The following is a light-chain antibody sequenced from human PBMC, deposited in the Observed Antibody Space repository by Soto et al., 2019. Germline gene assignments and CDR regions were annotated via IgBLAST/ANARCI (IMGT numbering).Light chain of an antibody. Sequence: EIVMTQSPATLSVSPGERVTLSCRASQSVSSNIAWYQQKPGQAPRLLIYGASTRATGIPARFSGSGSGTEFTLTISSLQSEDFAVYYCQQYNNWPPYTFGQGTKLEIK. J-gene: IGKJ2*01. CDR3: QQYNNWPPYT. CDR2: GAS. CDR1: QSVSSN. V-gene: IGKV3-15*01.